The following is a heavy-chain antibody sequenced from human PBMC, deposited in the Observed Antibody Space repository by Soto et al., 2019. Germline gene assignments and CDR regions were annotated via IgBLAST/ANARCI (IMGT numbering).Heavy chain of an antibody. D-gene: IGHD3-16*01. CDR3: ARYVGESHFDY. V-gene: IGHV4-30-4*01. CDR2: IHSGGSI. Sequence: SETLSLTCTVSGGSITSGDYSGSWIRQPPGKGLEWIGYIHSGGSIYFNSSLKSRVTISLDTSRNQFSLDLISVTAADTAVYYCARYVGESHFDYWGQGTLLTVSS. J-gene: IGHJ4*02. CDR1: GGSITSGDYS.